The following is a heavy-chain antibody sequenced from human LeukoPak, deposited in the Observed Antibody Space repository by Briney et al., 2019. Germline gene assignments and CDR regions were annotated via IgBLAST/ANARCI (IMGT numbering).Heavy chain of an antibody. V-gene: IGHV1-18*01. CDR2: ISAYNGNT. Sequence: ASVKVSCKASGYTFTSYGISWVRQAPGQGLEWMGWISAYNGNTNYAQKLQGRVTMTTDTSTSTAYMELRSLRSDDTAVYYCARDRPSSPYYYGSGSYYSRLDDYWGQGTLVTVSS. D-gene: IGHD3-10*01. CDR1: GYTFTSYG. J-gene: IGHJ4*02. CDR3: ARDRPSSPYYYGSGSYYSRLDDY.